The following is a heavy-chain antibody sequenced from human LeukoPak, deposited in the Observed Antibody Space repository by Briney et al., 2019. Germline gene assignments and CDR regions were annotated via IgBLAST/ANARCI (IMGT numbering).Heavy chain of an antibody. V-gene: IGHV2-70*20. J-gene: IGHJ5*02. D-gene: IGHD4-23*01. CDR3: ARTPPNGSNQRDYWFDP. CDR1: GFSLSTSGMC. Sequence: ESGPALVKPTQTLTLTCTFSGFSLSTSGMCVSWVRQPPGKALEWLALIDWDDDKYYSTSLKTRLTISKDTSKNQVVLTMTNMDPVDTATYYCARTPPNGSNQRDYWFDPWGQGTLVTVSS. CDR2: IDWDDDK.